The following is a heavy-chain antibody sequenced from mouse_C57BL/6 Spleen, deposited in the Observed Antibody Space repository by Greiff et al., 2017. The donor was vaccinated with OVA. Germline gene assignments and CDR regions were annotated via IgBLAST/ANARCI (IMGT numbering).Heavy chain of an antibody. CDR3: ARKGDGYWGYFDY. V-gene: IGHV1-54*01. CDR2: INPGSGGT. D-gene: IGHD2-3*01. CDR1: GYAFTNYL. Sequence: VQLQQSGAELVRPGTSVKLSCKASGYAFTNYLIEWVKQRPGQGLEWIGVINPGSGGTNYNEKFKGKATLTADKSSSTAYMQLSSLTSEDSAVYFCARKGDGYWGYFDYWGQGTTLTVSS. J-gene: IGHJ2*01.